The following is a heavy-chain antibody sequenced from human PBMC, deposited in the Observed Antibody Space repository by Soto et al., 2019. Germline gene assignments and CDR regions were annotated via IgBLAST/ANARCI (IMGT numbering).Heavy chain of an antibody. D-gene: IGHD1-1*01. V-gene: IGHV1-8*01. J-gene: IGHJ5*02. CDR1: ESTFMNYD. CDR3: VRMASSGTLNWFDP. CDR2: MNPNSGNT. Sequence: ASVKVSFKASESTFMNYDISWLRQATGQGLEWMGWMNPNSGNTGYALKFQGRVSMTRNTSIYTVYLELSSLASDDTAVYYCVRMASSGTLNWFDPWGQGTLVTVS.